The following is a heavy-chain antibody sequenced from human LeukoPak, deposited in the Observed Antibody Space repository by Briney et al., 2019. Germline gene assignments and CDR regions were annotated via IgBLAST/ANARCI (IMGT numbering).Heavy chain of an antibody. V-gene: IGHV4-39*01. J-gene: IGHJ4*02. D-gene: IGHD3-22*01. Sequence: SETLSLTCTVSGGSISSSSYYWGWIRQPPGKGLEWIGSIYYSGSTYYNPSLKSRVTISVDTSKNQFSLKLSSVTAADTAVYYCARYCYDSSGYLDYWGQGTLVTVSS. CDR3: ARYCYDSSGYLDY. CDR2: IYYSGST. CDR1: GGSISSSSYY.